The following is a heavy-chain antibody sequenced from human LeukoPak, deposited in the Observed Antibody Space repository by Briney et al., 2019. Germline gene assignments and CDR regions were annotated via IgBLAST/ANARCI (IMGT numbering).Heavy chain of an antibody. Sequence: GGSPRLSCAASGFTFSSYTMNWVRQAPGKGLEWVSSISSSSNYIYYADSVKGRLTISRDNAKNSLYLQMNSLRAEDTAVYYCARDPTPRYCSGGSCYTHYGMDVWGQGTTVTASS. CDR1: GFTFSSYT. V-gene: IGHV3-21*01. CDR3: ARDPTPRYCSGGSCYTHYGMDV. CDR2: ISSSSNYI. D-gene: IGHD2-15*01. J-gene: IGHJ6*02.